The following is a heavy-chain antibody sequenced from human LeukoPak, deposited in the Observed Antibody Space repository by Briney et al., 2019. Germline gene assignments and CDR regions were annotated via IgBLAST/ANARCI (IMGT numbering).Heavy chain of an antibody. Sequence: SETLSLTCTVSGGSISSYYWSWVRQPPGKGLEWVGYIYYSGSTNYNPSLKSRVTISVDTSTNQFSLKLSSVSAADTAVYYCARVEVAVAGTYYYYYYMDVWGKGTTVSVSS. CDR1: GGSISSYY. D-gene: IGHD6-19*01. V-gene: IGHV4-59*01. CDR3: ARVEVAVAGTYYYYYYMDV. CDR2: IYYSGST. J-gene: IGHJ6*03.